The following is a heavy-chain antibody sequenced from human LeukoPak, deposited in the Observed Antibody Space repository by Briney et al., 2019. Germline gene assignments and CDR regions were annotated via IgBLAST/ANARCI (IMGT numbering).Heavy chain of an antibody. J-gene: IGHJ6*02. CDR1: GYTFTSYG. CDR3: ARNYCSSTSCQFGNYYYGMDV. CDR2: ISAYKGNT. Sequence: ASVKVSCKASGYTFTSYGICWVRQAPGQGLEWMGWISAYKGNTNYAQRLQGRVTMTTDTSTSTAYMELRSLRSDDTAVYYCARNYCSSTSCQFGNYYYGMDVWGQGTTVTVSS. V-gene: IGHV1-18*01. D-gene: IGHD2-2*01.